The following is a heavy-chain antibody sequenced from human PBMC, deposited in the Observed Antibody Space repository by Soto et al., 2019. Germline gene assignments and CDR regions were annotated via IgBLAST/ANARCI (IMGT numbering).Heavy chain of an antibody. Sequence: ASVKVSCKASGYTFTSYGISWVRQAPGQGLEWMGWISAYNGNTNYAQKFQGRVTITRDTSASTAYMELSSLRSEDTAVYYCARVSGYYFLDYWGQGTLVTVSS. V-gene: IGHV1-18*01. D-gene: IGHD5-12*01. CDR2: ISAYNGNT. J-gene: IGHJ4*02. CDR1: GYTFTSYG. CDR3: ARVSGYYFLDY.